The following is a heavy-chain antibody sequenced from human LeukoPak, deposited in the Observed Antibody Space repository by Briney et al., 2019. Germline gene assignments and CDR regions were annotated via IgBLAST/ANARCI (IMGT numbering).Heavy chain of an antibody. V-gene: IGHV4-61*02. CDR2: ISISGNT. Sequence: SETLSLTCTVSGGSITSGSSYWSWIRQPAGKGLEWIGRISISGNTNYNPSLKSRVTISVDTSKNQFSLKLSSVTAADTAVYYCARARWDFWSGNEGWFDPWGQGTLVTVSS. D-gene: IGHD3-3*01. J-gene: IGHJ5*02. CDR1: GGSITSGSSY. CDR3: ARARWDFWSGNEGWFDP.